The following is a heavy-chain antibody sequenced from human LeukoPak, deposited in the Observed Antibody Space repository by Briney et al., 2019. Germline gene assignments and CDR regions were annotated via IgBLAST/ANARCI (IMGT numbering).Heavy chain of an antibody. J-gene: IGHJ6*02. CDR1: HYSISSNYY. CDR3: ARDPWNDEPYYYYGMDV. Sequence: SETLSLTCTVSHYSISSNYYWGWIRQPPGKGLEWIGSIYHSGSTYYNPSLKSRVTISVDTSKNQFSLKLTSVTAADTAVYYCARDPWNDEPYYYYGMDVWGQGTTVTVSS. V-gene: IGHV4-38-2*02. D-gene: IGHD1-1*01. CDR2: IYHSGST.